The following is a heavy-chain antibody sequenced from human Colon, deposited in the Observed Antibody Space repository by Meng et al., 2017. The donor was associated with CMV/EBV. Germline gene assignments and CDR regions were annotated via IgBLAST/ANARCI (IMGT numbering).Heavy chain of an antibody. D-gene: IGHD3-16*01. Sequence: CAVCVFNCNNAWIDWVRQAPRKWLEWVGRIKSSNDGGAVDYAAPLKGRFTISRDDSQNTMYLHMNSLKTEDTALYYCTTNPGPWGDFWGQGTLVTVSS. CDR1: VFNCNNAW. CDR2: IKSSNDGGAV. CDR3: TTNPGPWGDF. V-gene: IGHV3-15*07. J-gene: IGHJ4*02.